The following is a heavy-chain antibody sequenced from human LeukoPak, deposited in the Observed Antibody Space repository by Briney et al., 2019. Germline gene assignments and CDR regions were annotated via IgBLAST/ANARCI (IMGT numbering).Heavy chain of an antibody. CDR2: INHSGST. D-gene: IGHD6-13*01. Sequence: SSETLSLTCAVYGGSFSGYYWSWIRQPPGRGLEWIGEINHSGSTNYNPSLKSRVTISVDTSKNQFSLKLSYVTAADTAVYYCARGRSIAAAGTGVDYWGQGTLVTVSS. V-gene: IGHV4-34*01. J-gene: IGHJ4*02. CDR3: ARGRSIAAAGTGVDY. CDR1: GGSFSGYY.